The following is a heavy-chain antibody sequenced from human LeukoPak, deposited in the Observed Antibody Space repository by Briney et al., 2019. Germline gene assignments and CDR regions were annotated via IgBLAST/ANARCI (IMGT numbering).Heavy chain of an antibody. V-gene: IGHV4-39*01. CDR1: GGSISSRSHY. J-gene: IGHJ4*02. Sequence: PSETLSLTCSVSGGSISSRSHYWGWIRQPPGKGLEWIVSIYYSGSTYDNPSLKSRVTISVHTSKNQFSLKLSSVTAADTAVYYCARLLYDSRGYYYFDYWGKGTLVTVSS. D-gene: IGHD3-22*01. CDR3: ARLLYDSRGYYYFDY. CDR2: IYYSGST.